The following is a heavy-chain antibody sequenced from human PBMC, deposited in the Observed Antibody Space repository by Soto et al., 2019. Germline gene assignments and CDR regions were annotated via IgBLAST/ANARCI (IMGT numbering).Heavy chain of an antibody. CDR1: GFSLSTSGVG. V-gene: IGHV2-5*02. Sequence: QITLKESGPTLVKPTQPLTLTCTFSGFSLSTSGVGVGWIRQPPGKALEWLALIYSDDDKHYSPSLKSRLTITKDTSKNQVVLTMTIMDPVDTATYYCAHSMSWSGYYYSFDYWGQGTLVTVSS. CDR3: AHSMSWSGYYYSFDY. J-gene: IGHJ4*02. D-gene: IGHD3-3*01. CDR2: IYSDDDK.